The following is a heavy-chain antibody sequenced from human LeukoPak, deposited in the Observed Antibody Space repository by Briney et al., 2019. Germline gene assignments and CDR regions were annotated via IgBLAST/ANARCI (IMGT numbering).Heavy chain of an antibody. D-gene: IGHD3-22*01. V-gene: IGHV1-8*02. J-gene: IGHJ4*02. CDR1: GYTFTIYD. Sequence: GASVTVSFTCSGYTFTIYDFNWVRQAPGQGQEWMGWMNPNSGNTGYAQKFQGRVTMTRNNSISTAYMELSSLRSEDTAVYYCGRPYYDSSGSDYWGQGTLVTVSS. CDR3: GRPYYDSSGSDY. CDR2: MNPNSGNT.